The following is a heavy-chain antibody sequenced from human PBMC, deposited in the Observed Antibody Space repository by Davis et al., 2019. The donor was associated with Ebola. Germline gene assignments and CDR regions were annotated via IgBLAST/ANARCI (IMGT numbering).Heavy chain of an antibody. CDR2: INHSGST. V-gene: IGHV4-34*01. Sequence: PSETLSLTCAVYGGSFSGYYWSWIRQPPGKGLEWIGEINHSGSTNYNPSLKSRVTISVDTSKNQFSLKLSSVTAADTAVYYCARIGGGYVYYYYYYGMDVWGQGTTVTVSS. J-gene: IGHJ6*02. CDR1: GGSFSGYY. D-gene: IGHD5-12*01. CDR3: ARIGGGYVYYYYYYGMDV.